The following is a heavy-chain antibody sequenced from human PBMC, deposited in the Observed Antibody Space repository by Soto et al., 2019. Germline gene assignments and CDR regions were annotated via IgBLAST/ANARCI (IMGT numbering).Heavy chain of an antibody. CDR1: GFTFSSYA. D-gene: IGHD2-8*01. V-gene: IGHV3-23*01. Sequence: HPGGSLRLSCAASGFTFSSYAMSWVRQTPGKGLEWVSAISDSGGSTYYADPVKGRFTISRDNSKNTLYLQMNSLRAEDTAVYYCAKGLLYPGPWGQGTLVTVSS. CDR3: AKGLLYPGP. J-gene: IGHJ5*02. CDR2: ISDSGGST.